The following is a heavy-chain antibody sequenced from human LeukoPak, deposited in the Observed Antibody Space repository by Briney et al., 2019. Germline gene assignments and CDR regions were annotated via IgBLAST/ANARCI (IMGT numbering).Heavy chain of an antibody. V-gene: IGHV1-69*13. Sequence: SSVNVSCKASGCTFSRYAIRWVRQPPAPGLEWMGGIMAIFGTANYAQKFQGRVTNTADESTSTAYMELSSLRSEDTAVYYCATPPITRVVTQYFQHWGQGTLVTVSS. CDR3: ATPPITRVVTQYFQH. J-gene: IGHJ1*01. CDR1: GCTFSRYA. CDR2: IMAIFGTA. D-gene: IGHD3-3*01.